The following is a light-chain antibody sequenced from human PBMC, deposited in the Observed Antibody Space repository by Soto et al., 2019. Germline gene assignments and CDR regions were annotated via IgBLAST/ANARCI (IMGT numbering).Light chain of an antibody. Sequence: VWPQWKETMSLSSGERANLSCRASQSVGSSLAWYQQKLGQAPRLLIYAASDRATGIPGRFSGSGSGTDFTLISISLEPEDFAFYYSPLRNTWPWTCTQGTKVEIK. CDR1: QSVGSS. V-gene: IGKV3-11*01. J-gene: IGKJ1*01. CDR3: PLRNTWPWT. CDR2: AAS.